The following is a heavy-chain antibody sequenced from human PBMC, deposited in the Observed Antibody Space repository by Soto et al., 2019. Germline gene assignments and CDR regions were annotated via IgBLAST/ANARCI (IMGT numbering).Heavy chain of an antibody. Sequence: EVQLLESGGGLAQPGGSLRLSCAASGFTFNPYAMNWVRRAPGKGLEWVSTIRGSGAGTYYADSVKGRFTISRDNSKNTHDLQMTSLGAEDTAGYCCAKVFGISWLYYFDYWGHGNLVTVSS. CDR1: GFTFNPYA. CDR3: AKVFGISWLYYFDY. V-gene: IGHV3-23*01. D-gene: IGHD6-13*01. J-gene: IGHJ4*01. CDR2: IRGSGAGT.